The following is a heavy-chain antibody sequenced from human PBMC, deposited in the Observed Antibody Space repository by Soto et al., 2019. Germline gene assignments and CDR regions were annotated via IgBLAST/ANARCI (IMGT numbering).Heavy chain of an antibody. CDR1: GGTFSSYT. CDR2: IIPILGIA. Sequence: QVQLVQSGAEVKKPGSSVKVSCKASGGTFSSYTISWVRQAPGQGLEWMGRIIPILGIANYAQKFQGRVTITVDNSTSTAYMELSSLSSEDTAVYFCASPNPNYYYGSGSYYYGMDVWGQGTTVIVSS. J-gene: IGHJ6*02. V-gene: IGHV1-69*02. CDR3: ASPNPNYYYGSGSYYYGMDV. D-gene: IGHD3-10*01.